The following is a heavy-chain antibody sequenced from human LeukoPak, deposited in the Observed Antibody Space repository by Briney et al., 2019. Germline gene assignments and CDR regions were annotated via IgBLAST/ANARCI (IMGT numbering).Heavy chain of an antibody. CDR1: GFTFSSYA. Sequence: GGSLRLSCAASGFTFSSYAMHWVRQAPGKGLEWVAVIWNDGSDKYYADSVKGRFTISRDNSKNTLYLQMNSLRANDTAVYYCARANTAMVTPDYWGQGTLVTVSS. V-gene: IGHV3-33*08. J-gene: IGHJ4*02. CDR3: ARANTAMVTPDY. D-gene: IGHD5-18*01. CDR2: IWNDGSDK.